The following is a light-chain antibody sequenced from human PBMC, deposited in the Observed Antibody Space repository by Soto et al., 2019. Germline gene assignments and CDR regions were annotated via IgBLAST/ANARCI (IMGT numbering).Light chain of an antibody. CDR3: QHHDNWPWT. V-gene: IGKV3-15*01. Sequence: MVMTQSPATLSVSPGEGATLSCRASQSIGDDLAWYQQKPGQAPRLLIYGASTRAAGAPARFSGSGSGTEYTLTISSLQSEDFAVYYCQHHDNWPWTFGQGTKVEIK. CDR1: QSIGDD. J-gene: IGKJ1*01. CDR2: GAS.